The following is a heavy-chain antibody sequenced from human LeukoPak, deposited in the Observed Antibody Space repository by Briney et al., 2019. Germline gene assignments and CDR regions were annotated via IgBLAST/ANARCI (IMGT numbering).Heavy chain of an antibody. CDR2: ISGGGGSS. J-gene: IGHJ6*02. D-gene: IGHD6-13*01. Sequence: PGGSLRLSCAASGFTFSNYAMNWVRQAPGKGLEWVSPISGGGGSSYYADSVKGRFTISRDNSKNTLYLQMNSLRAEDTAVYYRARDLSMDSSSWYSWDYGMDVWGQGTTVTVSS. V-gene: IGHV3-23*01. CDR1: GFTFSNYA. CDR3: ARDLSMDSSSWYSWDYGMDV.